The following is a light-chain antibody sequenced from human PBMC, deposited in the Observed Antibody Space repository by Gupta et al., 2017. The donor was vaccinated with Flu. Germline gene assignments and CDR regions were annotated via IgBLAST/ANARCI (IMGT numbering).Light chain of an antibody. CDR1: QSLVYSEGNTY. V-gene: IGKV2-30*01. CDR2: KVS. Sequence: VVMTQSPLSLTVTLGQPASISCRSSQSLVYSEGNTYLNWFLQRPGQSPRRLIYKVSNRDSGVPDRFSGSGSGTDFTLKISRVEAEDVGVYYCMQGTHWPWTFGQGTKVEIK. J-gene: IGKJ1*01. CDR3: MQGTHWPWT.